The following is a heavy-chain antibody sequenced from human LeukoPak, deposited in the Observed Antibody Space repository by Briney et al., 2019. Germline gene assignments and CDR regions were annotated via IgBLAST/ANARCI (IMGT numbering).Heavy chain of an antibody. J-gene: IGHJ4*02. CDR3: ARDLIGYHKFDY. CDR2: IYHSGST. Sequence: SETLSLTCTVSGCSISSGYYWGWIRQPPGKGLEWIGSIYHSGSTYYNPSLKSRVTISVDTSKNQFSLKLSSVTAADTAVYYCARDLIGYHKFDYWGQGTLVTVSS. CDR1: GCSISSGYY. D-gene: IGHD2-2*01. V-gene: IGHV4-38-2*02.